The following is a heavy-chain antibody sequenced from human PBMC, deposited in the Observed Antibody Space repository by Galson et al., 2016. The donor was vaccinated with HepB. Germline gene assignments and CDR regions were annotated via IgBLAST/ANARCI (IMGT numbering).Heavy chain of an antibody. CDR2: TYYRSQWYN. CDR3: ARDRGSAQYFFDS. V-gene: IGHV6-1*01. Sequence: CAISGDSVGSYSSAWDWIRQSPSKGLEWLGRTYYRSQWYNDYAVSVKSRIIIKADTSKSLFSLQLNSVTPEDTAMYYCARDRGSAQYFFDSWGQGTLVTVSS. J-gene: IGHJ4*02. CDR1: GDSVGSYSSA.